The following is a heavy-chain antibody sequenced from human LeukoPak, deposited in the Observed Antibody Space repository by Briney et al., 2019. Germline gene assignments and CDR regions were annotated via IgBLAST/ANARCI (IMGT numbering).Heavy chain of an antibody. CDR1: GYTFTGYY. Sequence: ASVKVSCKASGYTFTGYYMHWVRQAPGQGLEWMGWINPNSGGTNYAQKFQGWVTMTRDTSISTAYMELSRLRSDDTAVYYCAREMGQNYDFWSGYYANDYWGQGTLVTVSS. J-gene: IGHJ4*02. V-gene: IGHV1-2*04. D-gene: IGHD3-3*01. CDR2: INPNSGGT. CDR3: AREMGQNYDFWSGYYANDY.